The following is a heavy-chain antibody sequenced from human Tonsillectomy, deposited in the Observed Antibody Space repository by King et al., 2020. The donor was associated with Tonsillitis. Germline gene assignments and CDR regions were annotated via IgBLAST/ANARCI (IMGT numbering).Heavy chain of an antibody. Sequence: VQLVESGGGLVQPGGSLRLSCAASGFTFSDFWMTWVRQAPGKGLEWVATIKQDGSNKYFVDSVKGRFTISRDNTKNSLYLQMNSLRAEDTAVYYCTRDDRSAADDAFEIWGQGTTVAVSS. V-gene: IGHV3-7*03. CDR2: IKQDGSNK. CDR1: GFTFSDFW. CDR3: TRDDRSAADDAFEI. D-gene: IGHD6-13*01. J-gene: IGHJ3*02.